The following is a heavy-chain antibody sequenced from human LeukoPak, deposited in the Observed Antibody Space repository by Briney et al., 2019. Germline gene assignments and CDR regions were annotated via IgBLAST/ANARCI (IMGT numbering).Heavy chain of an antibody. J-gene: IGHJ6*03. D-gene: IGHD3-10*01. V-gene: IGHV3-23*01. CDR1: GFTFSSSA. CDR2: ISGSGGST. CDR3: AKERGSGSYYDYYYYMDV. Sequence: GGSLRLSCAASGFTFSSSAMSWVRQAPGKGLEWVSAISGSGGSTYYADSAKGRFTISRDNSKNTLYLQMNSLRADDTAVYYCAKERGSGSYYDYYYYMDVWGKGTTVTVSS.